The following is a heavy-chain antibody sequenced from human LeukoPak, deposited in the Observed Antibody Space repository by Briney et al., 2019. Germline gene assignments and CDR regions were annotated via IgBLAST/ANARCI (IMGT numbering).Heavy chain of an antibody. CDR3: ARAPRADGNWFDP. V-gene: IGHV3-48*03. Sequence: PGGSLRLSCAASGFTFSSYEMNWVRQAPGKGLGWVSYISSSGSTIYYADSVKGRFTISRDDAKNSLSLQMNSLRAEDTAVYYCARAPRADGNWFDPWGQGTLVTVSS. CDR2: ISSSGSTI. D-gene: IGHD5-24*01. J-gene: IGHJ5*02. CDR1: GFTFSSYE.